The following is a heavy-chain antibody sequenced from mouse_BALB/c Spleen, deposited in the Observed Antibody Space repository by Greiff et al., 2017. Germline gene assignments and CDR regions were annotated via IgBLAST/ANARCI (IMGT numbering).Heavy chain of an antibody. Sequence: EVKLLESGGGLVQPGGSLKLSCAASGFTFSSYTMSWVRQTPEKRLEWVAYITNGGGSTYYPDTVKGRFTISRDNAKNTLYLQMSSLKSEDTAMYYCARIPYGSSWRYFDVWGAGTTVTVSS. CDR2: ITNGGGST. CDR3: ARIPYGSSWRYFDV. CDR1: GFTFSSYT. V-gene: IGHV5-12-2*01. J-gene: IGHJ1*01. D-gene: IGHD1-1*01.